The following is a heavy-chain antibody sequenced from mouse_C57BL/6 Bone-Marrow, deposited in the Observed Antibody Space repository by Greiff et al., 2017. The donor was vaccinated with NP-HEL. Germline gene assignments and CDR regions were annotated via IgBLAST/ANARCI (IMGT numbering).Heavy chain of an antibody. CDR1: GYTFTSYW. Sequence: QVQLKQPGAELVKPGASVKMSCKASGYTFTSYWITWVKQRPGQGLEWIGDIYPGSGSTNYNEKFKSKATLTVDTSSSTAYMQLRSLTSEDSAVYYCARPSLGRLAYWGQGTLVTVSA. V-gene: IGHV1-55*01. CDR2: IYPGSGST. D-gene: IGHD4-1*01. CDR3: ARPSLGRLAY. J-gene: IGHJ3*01.